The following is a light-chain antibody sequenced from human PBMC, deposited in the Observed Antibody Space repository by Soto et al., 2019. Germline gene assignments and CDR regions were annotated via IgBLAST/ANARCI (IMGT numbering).Light chain of an antibody. J-gene: IGKJ1*01. CDR3: QQYNNWPRT. Sequence: DIQMTQSPSSVSASVGDTVTVTCRASQGISRWLAWYQQKPGKAPRLLIYAASSLQNGVPPRFSGTYSGTDFSLTISSLQPGDSATYFCQQYNNWPRTFGQGTKVDIK. CDR2: AAS. V-gene: IGKV1-12*01. CDR1: QGISRW.